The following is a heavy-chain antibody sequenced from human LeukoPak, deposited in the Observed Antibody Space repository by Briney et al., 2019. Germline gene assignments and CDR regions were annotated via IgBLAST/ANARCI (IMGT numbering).Heavy chain of an antibody. Sequence: PGGSLRLSCAASGFTFSSYGMHWVRQAPGKGLEWVAFIRYDGSNKYYADSVKGRFTISRDNSKNTLYLQMNSLRAEDTAVYYCAKDKFTVTPTFDYWGQGTLVTVSS. CDR1: GFTFSSYG. CDR2: IRYDGSNK. V-gene: IGHV3-30*02. CDR3: AKDKFTVTPTFDY. J-gene: IGHJ4*02. D-gene: IGHD4-17*01.